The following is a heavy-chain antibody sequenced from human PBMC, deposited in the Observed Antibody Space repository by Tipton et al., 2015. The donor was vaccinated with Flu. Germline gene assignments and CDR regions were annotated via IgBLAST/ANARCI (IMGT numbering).Heavy chain of an antibody. J-gene: IGHJ5*02. D-gene: IGHD3-22*01. CDR2: ISTTGSYK. V-gene: IGHV3-21*01. Sequence: SLRLSCEASGVTFITHTMNWVRRAPGKGLEWVASISTTGSYKYYTDSVKGRFTISRDNGKSSLFLQMDSLRVDDTAMYYCARDRAPYDNSGYNFDLWGQGTLVTVAS. CDR1: GVTFITHT. CDR3: ARDRAPYDNSGYNFDL.